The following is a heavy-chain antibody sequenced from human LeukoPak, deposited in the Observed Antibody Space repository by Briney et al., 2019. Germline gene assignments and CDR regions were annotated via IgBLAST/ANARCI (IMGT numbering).Heavy chain of an antibody. CDR1: GFTFSSYW. CDR3: ARDTSSIVGPRFDY. D-gene: IGHD1-26*01. Sequence: GGSLRLFCAASGFTFSSYWMSWVRQAPGKGLEWVAIIKQDGSEEYYVDSVKGRFTISRDNAENSLYLQMNSLKAEDTAVYYCARDTSSIVGPRFDYWGQGILVTVSS. J-gene: IGHJ4*02. V-gene: IGHV3-7*01. CDR2: IKQDGSEE.